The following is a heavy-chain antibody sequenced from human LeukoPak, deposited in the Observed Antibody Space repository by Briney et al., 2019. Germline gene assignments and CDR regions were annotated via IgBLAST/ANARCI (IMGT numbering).Heavy chain of an antibody. V-gene: IGHV3-30*02. CDR2: IHYDENKT. CDR3: ARDVAWYCTRASCFYFGL. J-gene: IGHJ4*02. CDR1: GFTFSQFG. Sequence: PGGSLRLSCEASGFTFSQFGMPWVRQAPGKGLNWVTSIHYDENKTSYSDSVKGRFTVSRDNSKNTLYLQMNRLRVEDTAVYYCARDVAWYCTRASCFYFGLWGQGTLVTVSS. D-gene: IGHD2-2*01.